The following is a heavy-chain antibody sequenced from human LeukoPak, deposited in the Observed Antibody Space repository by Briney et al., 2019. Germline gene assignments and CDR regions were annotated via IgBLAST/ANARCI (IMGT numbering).Heavy chain of an antibody. CDR2: MNLNSGST. D-gene: IGHD6-13*01. Sequence: GASVKVCCTASGYTFTSYDINWARQATGQGLGRMGWMNLNSGSTGYAQKFQGRVTMTRNTSISTAYMGLSSLRSEDTAVYYCARSSSWYYYYGMDVWGQGATVAVSS. V-gene: IGHV1-8*01. CDR3: ARSSSWYYYYGMDV. CDR1: GYTFTSYD. J-gene: IGHJ6*02.